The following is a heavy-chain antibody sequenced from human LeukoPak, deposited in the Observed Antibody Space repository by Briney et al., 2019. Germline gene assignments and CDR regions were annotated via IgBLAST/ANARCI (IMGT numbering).Heavy chain of an antibody. CDR1: GGSISSYY. CDR3: ARGTYCSSTSCYTFDY. Sequence: PSETLSLTCTVSGGSISSYYWSWIRQPAGKGLEWIGRIYTSGSTNYNPSLKSRVTMSVDTSKNQLSLKLSSVTAADTAVYYCARGTYCSSTSCYTFDYWGQGTLVTVSS. V-gene: IGHV4-4*07. D-gene: IGHD2-2*02. CDR2: IYTSGST. J-gene: IGHJ4*02.